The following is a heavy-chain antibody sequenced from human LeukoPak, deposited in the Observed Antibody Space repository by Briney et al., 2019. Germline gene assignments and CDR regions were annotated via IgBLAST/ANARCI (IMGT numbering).Heavy chain of an antibody. D-gene: IGHD4-17*01. Sequence: ASVKVSCKASGYTFTGYYMHWVRQAPGQGLEWMGWINPNSGGTNYAQKFQGRVTMTRDTSISTAYMELSRLRSDDTAVYYCARITVTREIAAFDIWGQGTMVTVSS. J-gene: IGHJ3*02. V-gene: IGHV1-2*02. CDR3: ARITVTREIAAFDI. CDR2: INPNSGGT. CDR1: GYTFTGYY.